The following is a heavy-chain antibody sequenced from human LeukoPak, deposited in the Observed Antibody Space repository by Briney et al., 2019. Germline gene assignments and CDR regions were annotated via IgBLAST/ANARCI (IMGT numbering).Heavy chain of an antibody. CDR2: ISGSGGST. Sequence: PGGSLRLSCAASGFTFSSYAMSWVRRAPGKGLEWVSAISGSGGSTYYADSVKGRFTISRDNSKNTLYLQMNSLRAEDTAVYYCAKGACSSTSCYNWFDPWGQGTLVTVSS. CDR3: AKGACSSTSCYNWFDP. D-gene: IGHD2-2*01. J-gene: IGHJ5*02. CDR1: GFTFSSYA. V-gene: IGHV3-23*01.